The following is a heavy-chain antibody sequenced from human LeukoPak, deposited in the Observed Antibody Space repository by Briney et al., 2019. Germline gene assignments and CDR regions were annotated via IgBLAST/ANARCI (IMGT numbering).Heavy chain of an antibody. J-gene: IGHJ4*02. CDR1: GFTFTDHY. CDR3: AKELNYRYFDWFEHY. D-gene: IGHD3-9*01. Sequence: GGSLRLSCAASGFTFTDHYMSWVRQAPGKGLEWVSAISGSGGSTYYADSVKGRFTISRDNSKNTLYLQMNSLRAEDTAVYYCAKELNYRYFDWFEHYWGQGTLVTVSS. V-gene: IGHV3-23*01. CDR2: ISGSGGST.